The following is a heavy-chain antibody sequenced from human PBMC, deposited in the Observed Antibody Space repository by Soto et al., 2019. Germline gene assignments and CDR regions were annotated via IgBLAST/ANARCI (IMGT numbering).Heavy chain of an antibody. CDR2: IYYSGST. V-gene: IGHV4-61*01. Sequence: QVQLQESGPGLVKPSETLSLTCTVSGGSVSSGSYYWSWIRQPPGKGLEWIGYIYYSGSTNYNPSRKSRVTISVDTSKNQFSLKLSSVTAADTAVYYCATNRITMVRGVSYYFDYWGQGTLVTVSS. J-gene: IGHJ4*02. D-gene: IGHD3-10*01. CDR1: GGSVSSGSYY. CDR3: ATNRITMVRGVSYYFDY.